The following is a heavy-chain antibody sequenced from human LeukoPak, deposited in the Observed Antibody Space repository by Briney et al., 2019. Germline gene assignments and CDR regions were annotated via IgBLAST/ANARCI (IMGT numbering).Heavy chain of an antibody. J-gene: IGHJ4*02. CDR2: IWYDGSNK. CDR1: GFTFSSYG. D-gene: IGHD6-6*01. CDR3: ARAGQLAYYFDY. V-gene: IGHV3-33*01. Sequence: GGSLRLSCAASGFTFSSYGMHWVRQAPGKGLEWVAVIWYDGSNKYYADSVKGRFTISRDNSKNTLYLQMNSLRAGDTAVYYCARAGQLAYYFDYWGQGTLVTVSS.